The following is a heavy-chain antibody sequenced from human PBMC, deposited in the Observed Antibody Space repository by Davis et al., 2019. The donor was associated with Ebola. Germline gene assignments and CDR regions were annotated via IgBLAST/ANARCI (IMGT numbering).Heavy chain of an antibody. D-gene: IGHD6-19*01. J-gene: IGHJ4*02. CDR2: INPCVST. CDR1: GGSFSGYY. CDR3: ARRIAVAGYFDY. V-gene: IGHV4-34*01. Sequence: MPSETLSLTCAVYGGSFSGYYWSWIRQPPCNVLDLLCVINPCVSTNYNPSLKCRFTISVDTSKNQFSLKLSSVTAADTAVYYCARRIAVAGYFDYWGQGTLVTVSS.